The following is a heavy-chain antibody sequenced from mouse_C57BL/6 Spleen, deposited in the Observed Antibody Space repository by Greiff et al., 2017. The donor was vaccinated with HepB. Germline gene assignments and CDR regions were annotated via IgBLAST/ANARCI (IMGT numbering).Heavy chain of an antibody. D-gene: IGHD2-4*01. Sequence: VQLKESGPGLVKPSQSLSLTCSVSGYSITSGYYWNWIRQLPGNKLEWMGYISYDGSNNYNPSLKNRISITRDTSKNQFFLKLNSVTTEDTATYYCARGVYDYDVGDYFDYWGQGTTLTVSS. CDR2: ISYDGSN. CDR3: ARGVYDYDVGDYFDY. V-gene: IGHV3-6*01. J-gene: IGHJ2*01. CDR1: GYSITSGYY.